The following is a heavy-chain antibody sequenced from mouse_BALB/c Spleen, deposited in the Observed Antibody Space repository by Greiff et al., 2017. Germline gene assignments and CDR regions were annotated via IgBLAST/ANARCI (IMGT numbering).Heavy chain of an antibody. CDR1: GYAFTNYL. V-gene: IGHV1-54*01. CDR2: INPGSGGT. J-gene: IGHJ4*01. D-gene: IGHD2-3*01. CDR3: ARDGNYAMDY. Sequence: VQLQQSGAELVRPGTSVKVSCKASGYAFTNYLIEWVKQRPGQGLEWIGVINPGSGGTNYNEKFKGKATLTADKSSCTAYMQLSSLTSDDSAVYFCARDGNYAMDYWGQGTSVTVSS.